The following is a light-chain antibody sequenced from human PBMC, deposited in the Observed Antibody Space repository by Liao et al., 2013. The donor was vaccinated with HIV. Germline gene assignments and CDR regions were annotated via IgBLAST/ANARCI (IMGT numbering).Light chain of an antibody. CDR1: NIGSKS. CDR3: YSAADNNRV. V-gene: IGLV3-21*01. CDR2: YDN. Sequence: SYELTQPPSVSVAPGKTARITCGGNNIGSKSVHWYQQKPGQAPVLVIYYDNDRPSGIPERFSGSSSGTTVTLTISGAQVEDEADYYCYSAADNNRVFGGGTKLTVL. J-gene: IGLJ3*02.